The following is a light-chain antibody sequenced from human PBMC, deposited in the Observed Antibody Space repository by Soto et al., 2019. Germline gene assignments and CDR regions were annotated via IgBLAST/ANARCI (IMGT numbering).Light chain of an antibody. CDR1: SSDVGGYNY. CDR3: SSYTSSRTRV. V-gene: IGLV2-14*01. Sequence: QSALTQPASVSGSPGQSITISCTGTSSDVGGYNYVSWYQQHPGKAPKLMIYDVSNRPSGVSNRFSGSKSGNTDSLTISGLQAEDEADYYCSSYTSSRTRVFGGGTKLTVL. CDR2: DVS. J-gene: IGLJ2*01.